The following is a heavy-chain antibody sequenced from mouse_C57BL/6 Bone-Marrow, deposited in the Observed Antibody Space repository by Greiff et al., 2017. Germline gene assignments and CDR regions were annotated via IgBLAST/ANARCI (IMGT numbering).Heavy chain of an antibody. Sequence: VQLQQSGPGLVQPSQSLSITCPVSGFSLTSYGVHWVRQSPGTGLAWLGVIWSGGSTDSTAAFISRLSISKANSKSQVFCKMNSLQADDTAIYYCARNRKAQAKRTDYAMDYWGQGTSVTVSS. CDR2: IWSGGST. V-gene: IGHV2-2*01. D-gene: IGHD3-2*02. CDR1: GFSLTSYG. CDR3: ARNRKAQAKRTDYAMDY. J-gene: IGHJ4*01.